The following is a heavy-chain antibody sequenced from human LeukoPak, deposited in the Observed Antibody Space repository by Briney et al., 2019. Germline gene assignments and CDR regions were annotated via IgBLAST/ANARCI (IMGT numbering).Heavy chain of an antibody. CDR1: GGPFNSYA. V-gene: IGHV1-69*13. J-gene: IGHJ6*03. CDR2: IIPIFGTA. D-gene: IGHD2/OR15-2a*01. Sequence: SVKVSSKASGGPFNSYAISWVRPAPGHGLEWMGRIIPIFGTANYTQKFQGRVTITPDESQSTDYMELSSLRSEDPALYYWARAAGEYTSVGYYYYYMYFWGKGATVTVS. CDR3: ARAAGEYTSVGYYYYYMYF.